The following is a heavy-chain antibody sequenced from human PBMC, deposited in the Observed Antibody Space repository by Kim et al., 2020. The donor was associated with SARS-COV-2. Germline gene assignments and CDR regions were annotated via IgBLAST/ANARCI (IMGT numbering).Heavy chain of an antibody. CDR2: IYYSGST. J-gene: IGHJ4*02. D-gene: IGHD6-25*01. Sequence: SETLSLTCTVSGGSISSGGYYWSWIRQHPGKGLEWIGYIYYSGSTYYNPSLKSRVTISVDTSKNQFSLKLSSVTAADMAVYYCAREVAAAFDYWGQGTLVTVSS. CDR3: AREVAAAFDY. CDR1: GGSISSGGYY. V-gene: IGHV4-31*03.